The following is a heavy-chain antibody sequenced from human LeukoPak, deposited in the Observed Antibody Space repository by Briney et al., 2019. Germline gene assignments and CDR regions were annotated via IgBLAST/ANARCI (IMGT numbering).Heavy chain of an antibody. CDR2: VYPGDSDT. J-gene: IGHJ4*02. CDR3: ARQPRGLHVDY. V-gene: IGHV5-51*01. CDR1: GYSFTTYW. Sequence: GKSLKISCKGSGYSFTTYWIAWVRQMPGKGLEWMGIVYPGDSDTRYSPSFQGQVTISADKSVTTAYLQWSSLKASDTAIYYCARQPRGLHVDYWGQGTLVTVSS. D-gene: IGHD3-10*01.